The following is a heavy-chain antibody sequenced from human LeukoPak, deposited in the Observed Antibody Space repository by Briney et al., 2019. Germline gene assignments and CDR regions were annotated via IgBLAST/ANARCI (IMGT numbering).Heavy chain of an antibody. CDR1: GGSISSGDYY. Sequence: SQTLSLTCTVSGGSISSGDYYWSWIRQPPGKGLEWIGYIYYSGSTYYNPSLKSRVTISVDTSKNQFSLKLSSVTAADTAVYYRARGGDTGNGMDVWGQGTTVTVSS. D-gene: IGHD3-16*01. J-gene: IGHJ6*02. V-gene: IGHV4-30-4*01. CDR3: ARGGDTGNGMDV. CDR2: IYYSGST.